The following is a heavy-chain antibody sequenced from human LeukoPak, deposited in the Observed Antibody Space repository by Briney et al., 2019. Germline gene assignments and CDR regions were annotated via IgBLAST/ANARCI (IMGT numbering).Heavy chain of an antibody. CDR2: IKPDGCQE. V-gene: IGHV3-7*01. CDR3: TREDGTFDP. J-gene: IGHJ5*02. CDR1: GLTFSNYW. Sequence: GGSLRLPCEASGLTFSNYWMDWVRQVPGKGLEWVANIKPDGCQEYVDSVRGRFSISRDNAKNSLYPQMHSRRVEHTPVYHCTREDGTFDPWGQGTLVIVSS.